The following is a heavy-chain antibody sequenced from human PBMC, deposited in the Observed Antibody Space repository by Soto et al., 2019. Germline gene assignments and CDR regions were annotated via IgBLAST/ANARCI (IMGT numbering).Heavy chain of an antibody. V-gene: IGHV4-59*01. J-gene: IGHJ4*02. CDR1: GGSISSYY. Sequence: PSETLSLTCTVSGGSISSYYWSWIRQPPGKGLEWIGYIYYSGSTNYNPSLKSRVTISVDTSKNQFSLKLSSVTAADTAVYYCARGLSDSWSPHFDYWGQGTLVTVSS. CDR2: IYYSGST. CDR3: ARGLSDSWSPHFDY. D-gene: IGHD3-3*01.